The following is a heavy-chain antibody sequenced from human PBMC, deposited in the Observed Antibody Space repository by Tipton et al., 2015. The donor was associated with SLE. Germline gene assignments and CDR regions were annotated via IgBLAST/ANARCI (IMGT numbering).Heavy chain of an antibody. CDR1: GFTFSSYW. Sequence: SLRLSCAASGFTFSSYWMSWVRQAPGKGLEWVANIKQDGSEKYYVDSVKGRFTISRDNAKNSLYLQMNSLRAEDTAVYYCAKDDSYYDSSGYYDAFDIWGQGTMVTVSS. CDR3: AKDDSYYDSSGYYDAFDI. V-gene: IGHV3-7*01. J-gene: IGHJ3*02. D-gene: IGHD3-22*01. CDR2: IKQDGSEK.